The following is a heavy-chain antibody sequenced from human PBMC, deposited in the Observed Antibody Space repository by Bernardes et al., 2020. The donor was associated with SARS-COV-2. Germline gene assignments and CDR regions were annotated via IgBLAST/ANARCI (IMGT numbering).Heavy chain of an antibody. Sequence: SETLSLTCAVYGGSFSGYYWSWIRQPPGKGLEWIGEINHSGSTNYNPSLKSRVTISVDTSKKQFSLKLSSVTAADTAVYYCARGYYYDSSGPQTPFYYYYGMDVWGQGTTVTVSS. V-gene: IGHV4-34*01. CDR2: INHSGST. CDR3: ARGYYYDSSGPQTPFYYYYGMDV. J-gene: IGHJ6*02. D-gene: IGHD3-22*01. CDR1: GGSFSGYY.